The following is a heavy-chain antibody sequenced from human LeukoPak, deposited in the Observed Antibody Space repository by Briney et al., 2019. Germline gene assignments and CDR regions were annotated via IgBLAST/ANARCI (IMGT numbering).Heavy chain of an antibody. V-gene: IGHV3-9*01. J-gene: IGHJ3*02. CDR3: AKDIYGGDDAFDI. CDR1: GFTFDDYA. D-gene: IGHD4-23*01. Sequence: GGSLRLSCAASGFTFDDYATHWVRQAPGKGLEWVSGISWNSGSIGYADSVKGRFTISRDNAKNSLYLQMNSLRAEDTALYYCAKDIYGGDDAFDIWGQGTMVTVSS. CDR2: ISWNSGSI.